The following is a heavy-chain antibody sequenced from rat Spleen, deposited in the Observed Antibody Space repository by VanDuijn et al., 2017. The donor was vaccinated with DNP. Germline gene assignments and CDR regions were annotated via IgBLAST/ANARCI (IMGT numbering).Heavy chain of an antibody. Sequence: EVKLVESGGGLVQPGRSLKLSCAASGFNFNDYWMGWFRQAPGKGLEWIGEVNKDGSTMNYVPSLKDKITISRDNVQNTLYLQMSKLGSEDTAIYYCAKGPNYGGWSDYFDYWGQGVMVTVSS. D-gene: IGHD1-11*01. V-gene: IGHV4-2*01. CDR1: GFNFNDYW. CDR2: VNKDGSTM. CDR3: AKGPNYGGWSDYFDY. J-gene: IGHJ2*01.